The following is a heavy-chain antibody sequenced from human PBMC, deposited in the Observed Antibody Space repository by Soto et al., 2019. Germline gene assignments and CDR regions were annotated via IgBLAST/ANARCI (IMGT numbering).Heavy chain of an antibody. D-gene: IGHD3-16*01. CDR1: GYTFTSYG. J-gene: IGHJ3*02. Sequence: ASVKVSCKASGYTFTSYGISWVRQAPGQGLEWMGWISAYNGNTNYAQKLQGRVTMTTDTSTSTAYMELRSLRSDDTAVYYCARVGSMITLPHDAFDIWGQGTMVTVSS. CDR2: ISAYNGNT. V-gene: IGHV1-18*01. CDR3: ARVGSMITLPHDAFDI.